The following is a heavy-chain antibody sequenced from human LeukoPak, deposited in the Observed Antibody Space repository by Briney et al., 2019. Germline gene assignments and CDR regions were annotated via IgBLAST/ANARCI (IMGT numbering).Heavy chain of an antibody. D-gene: IGHD2-8*01. CDR2: IWYDGSNE. CDR3: AREMAV. J-gene: IGHJ4*02. V-gene: IGHV3-33*01. CDR1: GFSFGTYS. Sequence: GGSLRLSCVASGFSFGTYSMHWARQGPGKGLEWVAVIWYDGSNEDYADSVKGRFTISRDNSKNTLYLQMNSLRAEDTAVYYCAREMAVWGQGALVTVSS.